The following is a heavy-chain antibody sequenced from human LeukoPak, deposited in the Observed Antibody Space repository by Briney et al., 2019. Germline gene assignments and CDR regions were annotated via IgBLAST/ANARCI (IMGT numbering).Heavy chain of an antibody. CDR2: TSGRGVST. Sequence: PGGSLRLSCAASGFTFSSYAMSWVRRAPGKGLEWVSATSGRGVSTYYADSVKGRFTISRDNSKNTLYLQMNSLRAEDTAVYYCAKSPPYGSGWYYFDYWGQGTLVTVSS. V-gene: IGHV3-23*01. CDR1: GFTFSSYA. J-gene: IGHJ4*02. CDR3: AKSPPYGSGWYYFDY. D-gene: IGHD6-19*01.